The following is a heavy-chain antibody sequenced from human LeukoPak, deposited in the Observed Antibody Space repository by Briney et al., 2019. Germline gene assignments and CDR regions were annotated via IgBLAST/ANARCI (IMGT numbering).Heavy chain of an antibody. J-gene: IGHJ4*02. CDR2: ISGNGGDT. D-gene: IGHD3-22*01. Sequence: GGSLRLSCAASGFTFGSYAMHWVRQAPGKGLEWVSLISGNGGDTYHADSVKGRFTIPRDNSKNTLYLQMNSLRAEDTAVYYCAESALNYYDSSGPDYWGQGTLVTVSS. CDR1: GFTFGSYA. CDR3: AESALNYYDSSGPDY. V-gene: IGHV3-23*01.